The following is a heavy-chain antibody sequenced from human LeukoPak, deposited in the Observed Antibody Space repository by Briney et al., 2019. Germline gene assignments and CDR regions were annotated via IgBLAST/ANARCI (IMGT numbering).Heavy chain of an antibody. CDR1: GGSISSGDYY. V-gene: IGHV4-30-4*02. CDR2: IYYSGST. CDR3: ARGGRDVTYYDFWSGYYTKYYYYYMDV. J-gene: IGHJ6*03. Sequence: SETLSLTCTVSGGSISSGDYYWSWIRQPPGKGLEWIGYIYYSGSTYYNPSLKSRVTISVDTSKNQFSLKLSSVTAADTAVYYCARGGRDVTYYDFWSGYYTKYYYYYMDVWGKGTTVTVSS. D-gene: IGHD3-3*01.